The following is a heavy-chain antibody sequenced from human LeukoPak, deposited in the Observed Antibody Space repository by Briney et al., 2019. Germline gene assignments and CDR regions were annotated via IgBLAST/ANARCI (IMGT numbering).Heavy chain of an antibody. J-gene: IGHJ4*02. CDR1: GFTFSTYN. Sequence: GGSLRRSCGASGFTFSTYNMHWVRQAPGKGLEWVGFIYYDGSNKYYADSVKGRFTISRDNSKNTLYLQMNSLRVEDTAVYYCAKDPVAIWGQGTLVTVSS. D-gene: IGHD5-12*01. CDR2: IYYDGSNK. V-gene: IGHV3-30*02. CDR3: AKDPVAI.